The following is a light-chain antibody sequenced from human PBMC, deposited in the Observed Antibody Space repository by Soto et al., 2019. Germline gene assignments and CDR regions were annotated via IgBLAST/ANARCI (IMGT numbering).Light chain of an antibody. CDR3: QQYGKLPRT. V-gene: IGKV3-20*01. J-gene: IGKJ1*01. CDR2: GAS. CDR1: QSVSTSS. Sequence: EIVLTQSPGTLSLSPGARATLSCRASQSVSTSSLAWYQQKGGQAPRLLIHGASSRATGIPDRFSGSGSGTDFTLTISRLEPEDFAVYYCQQYGKLPRTFGQGTKVEIK.